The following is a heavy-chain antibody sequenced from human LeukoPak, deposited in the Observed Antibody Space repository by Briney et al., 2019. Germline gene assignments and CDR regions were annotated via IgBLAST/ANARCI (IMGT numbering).Heavy chain of an antibody. Sequence: SVKVSCKASGGTFSSYAISWVRQAPGQGLEWMGGIIPIFGTANYAQKFQGRVTMTRNTSISTAYMELSSLRSEDTAVYYCARGQGTGYSSSWYDYWGQGTLVTVSS. CDR1: GGTFSSYA. J-gene: IGHJ4*02. CDR2: IIPIFGTA. V-gene: IGHV1-69*05. CDR3: ARGQGTGYSSSWYDY. D-gene: IGHD6-13*01.